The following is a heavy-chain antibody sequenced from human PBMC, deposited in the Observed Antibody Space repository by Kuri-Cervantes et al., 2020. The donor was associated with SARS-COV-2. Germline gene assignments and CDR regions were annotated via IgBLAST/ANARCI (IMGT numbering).Heavy chain of an antibody. CDR1: GFTFSDYY. V-gene: IGHV3-11*01. J-gene: IGHJ4*02. Sequence: GESLKISCAASGFTFSDYYMNWIRQAPGKGLEWVSYISGSGDIIYYANSVKGRFTISRDNAKDSLYLQMNSLRAEDTAVYYCARDRRLAYWGQGTLVTVSS. CDR2: ISGSGDII. D-gene: IGHD3-16*01. CDR3: ARDRRLAY.